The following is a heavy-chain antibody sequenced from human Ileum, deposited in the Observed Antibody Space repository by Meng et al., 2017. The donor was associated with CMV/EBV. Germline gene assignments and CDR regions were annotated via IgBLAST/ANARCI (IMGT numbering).Heavy chain of an antibody. J-gene: IGHJ5*02. CDR1: GYTFTAYY. CDR2: INPNSGGT. Sequence: ASVKVSCKASGYTFTAYYMHWVRQAPGQGLEWMGWINPNSGGTNYAQKFQGRVTMTRDTSISTAYTELSRLRSDDTAVYYCARDGRSGYYAGQNWFDPWGQGTLVTGSS. V-gene: IGHV1-2*02. CDR3: ARDGRSGYYAGQNWFDP. D-gene: IGHD3-3*01.